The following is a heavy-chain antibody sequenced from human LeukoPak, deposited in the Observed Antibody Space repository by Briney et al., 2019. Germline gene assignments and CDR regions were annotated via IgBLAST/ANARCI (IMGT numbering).Heavy chain of an antibody. CDR3: ASGRQLGY. D-gene: IGHD6-6*01. CDR2: IKEDGSGK. J-gene: IGHJ4*02. Sequence: GGSLRLSCAASGFTFSNYWMSWVRQASGKGLEWVANIKEDGSGKYYVDSVKGRFTISRDNAKNSLYLQMNSLRAEDTAIYYCASGRQLGYWGQGTLVTVSS. CDR1: GFTFSNYW. V-gene: IGHV3-7*01.